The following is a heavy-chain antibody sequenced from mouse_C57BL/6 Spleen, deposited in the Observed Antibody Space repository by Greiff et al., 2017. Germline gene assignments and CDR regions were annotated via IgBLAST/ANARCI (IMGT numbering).Heavy chain of an antibody. CDR1: GFTFSSYG. D-gene: IGHD3-3*01. Sequence: EVKLVESGGDLVKPGGSLKLSCAASGFTFSSYGMSWVRQTPDKRLEWVATISSGGSYTYYPDSVKGRFTISRDNAKNTLYLQMSSLKSEDTAMYYCAREGTPYFDYWGQGTTLTVSS. CDR2: ISSGGSYT. J-gene: IGHJ2*01. V-gene: IGHV5-6*01. CDR3: AREGTPYFDY.